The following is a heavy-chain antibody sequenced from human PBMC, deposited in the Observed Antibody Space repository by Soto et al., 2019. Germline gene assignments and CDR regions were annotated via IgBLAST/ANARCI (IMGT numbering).Heavy chain of an antibody. CDR1: GYTFTSYD. Sequence: GASVKVSCKASGYTFTSYDINWVRQATGQGLEWMGWMNPNSGNTGYAQKFQGRVTMTRNTSISTAYMELSSLRSEDTAVYYCARPRRIAAAGDWFDPWGQGTLVTVSS. D-gene: IGHD6-13*01. CDR3: ARPRRIAAAGDWFDP. CDR2: MNPNSGNT. J-gene: IGHJ5*02. V-gene: IGHV1-8*01.